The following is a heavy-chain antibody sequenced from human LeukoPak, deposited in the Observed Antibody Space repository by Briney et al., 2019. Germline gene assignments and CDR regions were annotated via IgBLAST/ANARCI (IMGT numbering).Heavy chain of an antibody. CDR3: ARAPSGYYYGNFDL. CDR1: GGSISSYY. Sequence: SETLSLTCTVPGGSISSYYWSWIRQPPGKGLEWIGYIYYSGSTNYNPSLKSRVTISVDTSKNQFSLKLSSVTAADTAVYYCARAPSGYYYGNFDLWGRGTLVTVSS. V-gene: IGHV4-59*01. J-gene: IGHJ2*01. D-gene: IGHD3-22*01. CDR2: IYYSGST.